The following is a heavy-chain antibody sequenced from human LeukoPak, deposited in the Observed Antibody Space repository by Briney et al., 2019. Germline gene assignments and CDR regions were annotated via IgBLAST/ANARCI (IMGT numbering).Heavy chain of an antibody. D-gene: IGHD6-19*01. CDR1: GGSFSGYY. Sequence: SETLSLTRAVYGGSFSGYYWSWIRQPPGKGLEWIGEINHSGSTNYNPSLKSRVTISVDTSKNQFSLKLSSVTAADTAVHYCASRYSSGKNRYYYYYYMDVWGKGTTVTVSS. CDR2: INHSGST. J-gene: IGHJ6*03. CDR3: ASRYSSGKNRYYYYYYMDV. V-gene: IGHV4-34*01.